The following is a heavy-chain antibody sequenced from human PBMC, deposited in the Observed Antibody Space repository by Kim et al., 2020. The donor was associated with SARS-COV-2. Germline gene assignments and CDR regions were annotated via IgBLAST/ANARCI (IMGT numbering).Heavy chain of an antibody. CDR3: AKAGTATGGYYYYGMDV. Sequence: GGSLRLSCAASGFTFSSYGMHWVRQAPGKGLEWVAVIWYDGSNKYYADSVKGRFTISRDNSKNTLYLQMNSLRAEDTAVYYCAKAGTATGGYYYYGMDVWGQGTTVTVSS. J-gene: IGHJ6*02. CDR1: GFTFSSYG. CDR2: IWYDGSNK. D-gene: IGHD3-10*01. V-gene: IGHV3-33*06.